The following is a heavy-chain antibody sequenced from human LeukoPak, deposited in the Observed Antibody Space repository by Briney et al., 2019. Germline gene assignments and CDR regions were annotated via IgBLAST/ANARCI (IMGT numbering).Heavy chain of an antibody. D-gene: IGHD3-22*01. CDR3: ARSADRSGYSREITLYYFDY. CDR1: GFTFSDFY. V-gene: IGHV3-11*01. J-gene: IGHJ4*02. Sequence: GGALRLSCAASGFTFSDFYMTWIRQAPGKELEGVSYISNRGSTIHYADSVRGRFTISRDNAKKSLYLQMNSLRADDTAVYYCARSADRSGYSREITLYYFDYWGQGTLVTVSS. CDR2: ISNRGSTI.